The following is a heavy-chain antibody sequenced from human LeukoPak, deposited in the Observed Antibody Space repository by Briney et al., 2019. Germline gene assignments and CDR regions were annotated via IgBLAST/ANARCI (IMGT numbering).Heavy chain of an antibody. Sequence: GGSLRLSCAASGFTFSSYGMHWVRQAPGKGLEWVAVISYDGSNKYYADPVKGRFTISRDNSKNTLYLQMNSLRAEDTAVYYCAKEEVTTVTTGFDPWGQGTLVTVSS. D-gene: IGHD4-17*01. CDR2: ISYDGSNK. V-gene: IGHV3-30*18. CDR3: AKEEVTTVTTGFDP. J-gene: IGHJ5*02. CDR1: GFTFSSYG.